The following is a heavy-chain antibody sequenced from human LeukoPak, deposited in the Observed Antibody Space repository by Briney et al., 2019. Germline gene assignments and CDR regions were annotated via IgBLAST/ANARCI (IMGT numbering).Heavy chain of an antibody. CDR3: ARHHSSGWYYFDY. D-gene: IGHD6-19*01. V-gene: IGHV4-39*01. Sequence: SETLSLTCTVSGGSISSSSYYWGWIRQPPGKGLEWIGSIYYSGSPYYNPSLKSRVTISVDTSKTQFSLKLSSVTAADTAVYYCARHHSSGWYYFDYWGQGTLVTVSS. J-gene: IGHJ4*02. CDR1: GGSISSSSYY. CDR2: IYYSGSP.